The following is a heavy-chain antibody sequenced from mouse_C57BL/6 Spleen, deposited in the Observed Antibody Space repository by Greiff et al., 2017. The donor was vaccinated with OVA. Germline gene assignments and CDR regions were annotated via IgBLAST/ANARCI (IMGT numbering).Heavy chain of an antibody. CDR3: AIYYGYDYAMDY. D-gene: IGHD2-2*01. J-gene: IGHJ4*01. V-gene: IGHV1-19*01. Sequence: VQLKQSGPVLVKPGASVKMSCKASGYTFTDYYMNWVKQSHGKSLEWIGVINPYNGGTSYNQKFKGKATLTVDKSSSTAYMELNSLTSEDSAVYYCAIYYGYDYAMDYWGQGTSVTVSS. CDR2: INPYNGGT. CDR1: GYTFTDYY.